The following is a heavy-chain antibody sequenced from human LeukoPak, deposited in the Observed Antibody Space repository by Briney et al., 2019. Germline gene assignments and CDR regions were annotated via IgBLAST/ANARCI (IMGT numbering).Heavy chain of an antibody. J-gene: IGHJ4*02. Sequence: SETLSLTCAVYGGSFSGYYWSWIRQPPGKGLEWIGEINHSGSTNYNPSLKSRVTISADTSKNQFSLKLGSVTAADTAVYYCARGLSVGATAYHFDYWGQGTLVTVSS. CDR2: INHSGST. V-gene: IGHV4-34*01. D-gene: IGHD1-26*01. CDR1: GGSFSGYY. CDR3: ARGLSVGATAYHFDY.